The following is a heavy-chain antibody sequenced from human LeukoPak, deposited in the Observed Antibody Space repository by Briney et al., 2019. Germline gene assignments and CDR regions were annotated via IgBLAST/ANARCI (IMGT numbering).Heavy chain of an antibody. D-gene: IGHD3-22*01. J-gene: IGHJ4*02. CDR2: ISSSGDTI. CDR1: GSTFSSYE. Sequence: QPGGSLRLSCAASGSTFSSYEMNWVRQAPGKGLEWVSYISSSGDTIYYADSVKGRFTISRDNAKNSLYLQMNSLRAEDTAVYYCARDGGTRLKYSFGYGDSWGQGTLVTVSS. V-gene: IGHV3-48*03. CDR3: ARDGGTRLKYSFGYGDS.